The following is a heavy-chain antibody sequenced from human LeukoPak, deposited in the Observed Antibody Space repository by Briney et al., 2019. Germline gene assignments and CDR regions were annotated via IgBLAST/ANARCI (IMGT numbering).Heavy chain of an antibody. D-gene: IGHD3-10*01. CDR2: IKQDGSEK. V-gene: IGHV3-7*02. CDR1: GFSFSSYW. CDR3: ATNPSCDRELVH. Sequence: GGSLRLSCAASGFSFSSYWMSWVRQAPGKGLEWVANIKQDGSEKYYVDSVKGRFTISRDNAKNSLYLQMNSLRAEDTAVYYSATNPSCDRELVHWGQGSLVTVSS. J-gene: IGHJ4*02.